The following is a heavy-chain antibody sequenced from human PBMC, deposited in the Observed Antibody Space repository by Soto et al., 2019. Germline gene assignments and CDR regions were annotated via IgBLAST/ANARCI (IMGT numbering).Heavy chain of an antibody. V-gene: IGHV1-18*04. CDR2: INIYNGDT. D-gene: IGHD1-26*01. CDR1: GYPFTTYG. CDR3: ARQYSGAYYIY. Sequence: GASVKVSCKASGYPFTTYGINCVRQAPGQGLEWMGWINIYNGDTNYAEKVQGRVTMSTDTSTTTAYMELRSLTSDDTAVYYCARQYSGAYYIYWGQGTLVTVSS. J-gene: IGHJ4*02.